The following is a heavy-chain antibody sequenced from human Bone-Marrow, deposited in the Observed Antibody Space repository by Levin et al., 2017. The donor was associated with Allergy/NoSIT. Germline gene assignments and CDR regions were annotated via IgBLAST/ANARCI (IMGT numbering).Heavy chain of an antibody. CDR3: AREGSYDSSGSIDY. J-gene: IGHJ4*02. D-gene: IGHD3-22*01. Sequence: TSETLFLTCAVSGGSISSSNWWSWVRQPPGKGLEWIGEIYHSGSTNYNPSLKSRVTISVDKSKNQFSLKLSSVTAADTAVYYCAREGSYDSSGSIDYWGQGTLVTVSS. CDR1: GGSISSSNW. CDR2: IYHSGST. V-gene: IGHV4-4*02.